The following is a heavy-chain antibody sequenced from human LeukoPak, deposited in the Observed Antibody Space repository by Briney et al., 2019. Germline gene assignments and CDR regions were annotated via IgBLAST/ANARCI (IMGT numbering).Heavy chain of an antibody. J-gene: IGHJ5*02. CDR1: GFTFSSYA. CDR2: ISFDGNNK. CDR3: ARGDKQLVFNRNKGGFDP. V-gene: IGHV3-30*04. Sequence: GGSLRLSCTASGFTFSSYAMHWVRQAPGKGLEWVTVISFDGNNKYYADSVKGRFTISRDNSKNTLYLQMNSLRAEDTALYYCARGDKQLVFNRNKGGFDPWGQGILVTVSS. D-gene: IGHD6-13*01.